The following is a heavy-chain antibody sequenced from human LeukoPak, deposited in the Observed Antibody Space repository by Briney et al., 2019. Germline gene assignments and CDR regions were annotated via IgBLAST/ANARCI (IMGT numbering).Heavy chain of an antibody. V-gene: IGHV4-59*01. CDR1: GGSISSYY. D-gene: IGHD2-15*01. CDR3: ARSSAYCSGGSCYLSPQYYYYMDV. J-gene: IGHJ6*03. CDR2: IYYSGST. Sequence: ASETLSLTCTVSGGSISSYYWSWIRQPPGKGLEWIGYIYYSGSTNYNPSLKSRVTISVDTSKNQFSLKLSSVTAADTAVYYCARSSAYCSGGSCYLSPQYYYYMDVWGKGTTVTGSS.